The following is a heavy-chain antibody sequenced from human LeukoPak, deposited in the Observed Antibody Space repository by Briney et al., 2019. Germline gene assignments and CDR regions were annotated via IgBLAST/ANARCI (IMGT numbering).Heavy chain of an antibody. Sequence: PSETLSLTCTVSGGSISSSSYYWGWIRQPPGKGLEWIGSIYYSGSTYYNPSLKSRVTISVDTSKNQFSLKLSSVTAADTAVYYCARSRFIAAADYWGQGTLVTVSS. CDR3: ARSRFIAAADY. V-gene: IGHV4-39*01. D-gene: IGHD6-13*01. CDR2: IYYSGST. CDR1: GGSISSSSYY. J-gene: IGHJ4*02.